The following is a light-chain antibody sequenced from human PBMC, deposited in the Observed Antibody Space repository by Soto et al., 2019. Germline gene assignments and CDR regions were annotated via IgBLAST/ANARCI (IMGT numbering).Light chain of an antibody. CDR2: EVS. V-gene: IGLV2-14*01. Sequence: QSALTQPASVSGSPGQSITISCTGTSSDVGGYNYVSWYQQHPGKAPKLMIYEVSNRPSGVSNRFSGSKSGNTASLTISGLQAEDEDDYYCSSYTSSSTLYYAFGNGTKVTV. J-gene: IGLJ1*01. CDR3: SSYTSSSTLYYA. CDR1: SSDVGGYNY.